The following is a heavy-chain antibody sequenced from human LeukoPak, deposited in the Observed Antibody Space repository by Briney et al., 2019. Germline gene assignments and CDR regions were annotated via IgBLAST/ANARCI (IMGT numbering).Heavy chain of an antibody. Sequence: GGSLRLSCAASGFTFSSYAMHWVRQAPGKGLEWVAVISYDGSNKYYADSVKGRFTISRDNSKNTLYPQMNSLRAEDTAVYYCARVVRVAGSFGYWGQGTLVTVSS. CDR1: GFTFSSYA. CDR2: ISYDGSNK. V-gene: IGHV3-30-3*01. CDR3: ARVVRVAGSFGY. J-gene: IGHJ4*02. D-gene: IGHD6-19*01.